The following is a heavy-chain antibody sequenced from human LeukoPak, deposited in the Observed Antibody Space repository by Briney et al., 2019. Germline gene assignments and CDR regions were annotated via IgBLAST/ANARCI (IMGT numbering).Heavy chain of an antibody. Sequence: GGSLRLSCAASGFTFNTYNMNWVRQAPGKGLEWVSSISSSSSYIYYADSAKGRFTISRDNSKNTLYLQMNSLRAEDTAVYYCARASYYDILTGYKKDDTFDIWGQGTMVTVSS. V-gene: IGHV3-21*04. D-gene: IGHD3-9*01. CDR1: GFTFNTYN. CDR3: ARASYYDILTGYKKDDTFDI. CDR2: ISSSSSYI. J-gene: IGHJ3*02.